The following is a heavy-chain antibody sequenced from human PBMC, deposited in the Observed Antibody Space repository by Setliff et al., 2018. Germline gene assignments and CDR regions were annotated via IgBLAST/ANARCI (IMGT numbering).Heavy chain of an antibody. J-gene: IGHJ6*02. D-gene: IGHD5-18*01. Sequence: ASETLSLTCAVYGGSFSGYYWSWIRQPPGKGLEWIGEINHSGSTNYNPSLKSRVTISVDTSKNQFSLKLSSVTAADTAVYYCVRGRNTAGYGLRYYGMDVWGQGTTVTVSS. V-gene: IGHV4-34*01. CDR3: VRGRNTAGYGLRYYGMDV. CDR1: GGSFSGYY. CDR2: INHSGST.